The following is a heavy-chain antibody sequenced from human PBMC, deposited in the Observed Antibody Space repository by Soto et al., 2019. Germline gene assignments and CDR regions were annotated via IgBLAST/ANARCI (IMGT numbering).Heavy chain of an antibody. V-gene: IGHV3-7*03. CDR3: ARDSEVGYCTNGVCYPDYYYGMDV. CDR1: GCTFSSDC. J-gene: IGHJ6*02. CDR2: IKQDGSEK. Sequence: LRXSCAASGCTFSSDCMSWVRQAPGQGLEWVANIKQDGSEKYYVDSVKGRFTISRDNAKNSLYLQMNSLRAEDTAVYYCARDSEVGYCTNGVCYPDYYYGMDVWGQGTTVTVSS. D-gene: IGHD2-8*01.